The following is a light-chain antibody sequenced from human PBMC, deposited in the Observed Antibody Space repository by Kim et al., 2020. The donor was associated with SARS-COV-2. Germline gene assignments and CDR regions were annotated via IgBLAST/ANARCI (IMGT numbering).Light chain of an antibody. CDR2: WAS. CDR3: HQYYSTPWT. V-gene: IGKV4-1*01. Sequence: DIVMTQSPDSLAVSLGGRATIDCKSSQSVLYRSKNKNYLAWYQQKPGQPPKLLIYWASTRESGVPDRFSGSGSGTDFTLTISSLQAEDVAVYNCHQYYSTPWTFGQGTKVDIK. CDR1: QSVLYRSKNKNY. J-gene: IGKJ1*01.